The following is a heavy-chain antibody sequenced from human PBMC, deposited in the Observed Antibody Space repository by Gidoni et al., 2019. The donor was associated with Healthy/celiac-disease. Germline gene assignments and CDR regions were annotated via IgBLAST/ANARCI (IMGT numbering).Heavy chain of an antibody. CDR2: IYYSGST. CDR3: ARGRALSYNWFDP. CDR1: GGSISSSSYY. Sequence: QLQLQESGPGLVKPSETLSLTCTVSGGSISSSSYYWGWLRQPPGKGLEWIGSIYYSGSTYYNPSLKSRFTISVETSKNQFSLKLSSVTAADTAVYYCARGRALSYNWFDPWGQGTLVTVSS. J-gene: IGHJ5*02. V-gene: IGHV4-39*01. D-gene: IGHD3-16*02.